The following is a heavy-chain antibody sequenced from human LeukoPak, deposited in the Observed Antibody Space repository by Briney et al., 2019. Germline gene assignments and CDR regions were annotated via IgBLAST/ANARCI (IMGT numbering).Heavy chain of an antibody. CDR1: GFTFSSYS. J-gene: IGHJ4*02. CDR3: AKDHNNRRSDVLRYFDY. CDR2: ISGSGGST. Sequence: GGSLRLSCAASGFTFSSYSMSWVRQAPGKGLEWVSTISGSGGSTYYADSVKGRLAISRDNFKTTLYLQMNSLRAEDSAVYYCAKDHNNRRSDVLRYFDYWGQGTLVTVST. V-gene: IGHV3-23*01. D-gene: IGHD4-17*01.